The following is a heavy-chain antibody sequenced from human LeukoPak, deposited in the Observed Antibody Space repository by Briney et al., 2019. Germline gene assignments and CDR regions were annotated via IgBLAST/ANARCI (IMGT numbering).Heavy chain of an antibody. J-gene: IGHJ6*03. V-gene: IGHV3-74*01. CDR1: GFTFSSYW. Sequence: PGGSLRLSCAASGFTFSSYWMYSVRQAPGKGLVWVSRINSDGSSTSYADSVKGRFTISRDNAKNTLYLQMDSLRAEDTAVYYCARVIAAAGTSDYYYYMDIWGKGTTVTVSS. CDR3: ARVIAAAGTSDYYYYMDI. CDR2: INSDGSST. D-gene: IGHD6-13*01.